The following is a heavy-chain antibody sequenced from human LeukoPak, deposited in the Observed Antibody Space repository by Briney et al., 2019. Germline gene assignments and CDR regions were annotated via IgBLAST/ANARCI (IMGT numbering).Heavy chain of an antibody. D-gene: IGHD3-10*01. CDR3: ARDLRTYYGSGTFDY. V-gene: IGHV4-38-2*02. J-gene: IGHJ4*02. CDR1: GYSISSGYY. Sequence: SETLSLTCTVSGYSISSGYYWGWIRQPPGKGLEWIGSINYSGSTYYNPSLKSRITISVDTSKNQFSLKLSSVTAADTAVYYCARDLRTYYGSGTFDYWGQGALVIVSP. CDR2: INYSGST.